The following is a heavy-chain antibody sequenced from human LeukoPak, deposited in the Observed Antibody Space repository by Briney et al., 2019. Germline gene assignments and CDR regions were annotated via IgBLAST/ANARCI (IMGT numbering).Heavy chain of an antibody. CDR3: AKKAQYDGHYPLDY. V-gene: IGHV3-23*01. J-gene: IGHJ4*02. D-gene: IGHD4/OR15-4a*01. Sequence: ETLSLTCSVSGGSISSASYYWTWIRQHPGKGPEWVSGTSDRGDYTYYADSVKGRFTISRDTSKNTLYLQMNSLRAEDTALYFCAKKAQYDGHYPLDYWGQGTLVTVSA. CDR2: TSDRGDYT. CDR1: GGSISSASYY.